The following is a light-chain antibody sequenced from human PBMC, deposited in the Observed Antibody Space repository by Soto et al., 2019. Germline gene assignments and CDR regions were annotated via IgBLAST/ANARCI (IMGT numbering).Light chain of an antibody. J-gene: IGLJ1*01. Sequence: QSVLTQPASVSGVPGQAITISCTGNSRDVGNYNLVSWYQQHPGKAPKLIIYEGSKRPSGVSNRFSGSKSGNTASLTVSGLQAEDEADYYCCSYAPTSTFVFGTGTKVTVL. V-gene: IGLV2-23*01. CDR2: EGS. CDR3: CSYAPTSTFV. CDR1: SRDVGNYNL.